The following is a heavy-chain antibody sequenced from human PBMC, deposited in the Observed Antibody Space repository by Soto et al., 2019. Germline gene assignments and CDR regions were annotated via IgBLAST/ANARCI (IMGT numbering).Heavy chain of an antibody. CDR3: ARGGAVAGTPPGD. V-gene: IGHV3-33*01. D-gene: IGHD6-19*01. CDR1: GFTFSSYG. CDR2: VWYDGSNK. J-gene: IGHJ4*02. Sequence: QVQLVESGGGVVQPGRSLRLSCAASGFTFSSYGMHWVRQAPGKGLEWVAVVWYDGSNKYYADSVKGRFTISRDNSKNTLYLQMNSLGAEDTAVYYCARGGAVAGTPPGDWGQGTLVTVSS.